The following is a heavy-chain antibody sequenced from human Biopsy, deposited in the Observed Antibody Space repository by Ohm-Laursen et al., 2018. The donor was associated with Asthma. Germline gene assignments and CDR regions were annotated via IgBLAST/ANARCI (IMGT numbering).Heavy chain of an antibody. Sequence: SLRLSCAASGFVFSQSDIHWVRQAPGKGLEWVALISSDGHNKYYKDSVKGRFTISRDNSKLRLYLEINSLRVEDSAVYYCARDVMEWYLPAFDFWGQGTLVTVSS. CDR2: ISSDGHNK. CDR3: ARDVMEWYLPAFDF. J-gene: IGHJ4*02. CDR1: GFVFSQSD. D-gene: IGHD3-3*01. V-gene: IGHV3-30*03.